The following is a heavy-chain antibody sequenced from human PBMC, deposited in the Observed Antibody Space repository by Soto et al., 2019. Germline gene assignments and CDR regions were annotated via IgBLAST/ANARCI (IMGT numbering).Heavy chain of an antibody. V-gene: IGHV3-23*01. CDR2: ISDSDSGGIT. D-gene: IGHD6-19*01. CDR3: ARGWLVRGGQFDY. CDR1: GFTFSNYV. Sequence: EVQLLESGGNLVQPGGSLRLSCAASGFTFSNYVMTWVRQAPGKGLEWVSAISDSDSGGITYYADSVQGRFTISRDNSKNTLYLQMNSLRSEDTAIYYCARGWLVRGGQFDYWGQGTLVTVSS. J-gene: IGHJ4*02.